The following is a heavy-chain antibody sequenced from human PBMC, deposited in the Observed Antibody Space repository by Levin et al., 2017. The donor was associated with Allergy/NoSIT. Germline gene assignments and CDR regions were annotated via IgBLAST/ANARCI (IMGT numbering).Heavy chain of an antibody. Sequence: PGGSLRLSCAASGFTFDDYAMHWVRQAPGKGLEWVSGISWNSGSIGYADSVKGRFTISRDNAKNSLYLQMNSLRAEDTALYYCAKADYYDSSGSPFDYWGQGTLVTVSS. CDR2: ISWNSGSI. J-gene: IGHJ4*02. CDR1: GFTFDDYA. CDR3: AKADYYDSSGSPFDY. D-gene: IGHD3-22*01. V-gene: IGHV3-9*01.